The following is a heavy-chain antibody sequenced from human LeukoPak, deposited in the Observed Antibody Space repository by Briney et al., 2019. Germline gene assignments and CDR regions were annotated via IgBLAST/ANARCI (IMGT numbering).Heavy chain of an antibody. J-gene: IGHJ6*03. CDR2: ISSSSSAI. D-gene: IGHD2-2*01. V-gene: IGHV3-48*04. CDR3: ARVQGGYCSSTSCRSRWRYYYYMDV. CDR1: GFTFSTYA. Sequence: RPGGSLRLSCAASGFTFSTYAMKWVRQAPGKGLEWVSYISSSSSAIYYADSVRGRFTISRDNAKNSLYLQMNSLRAEDTAVYYCARVQGGYCSSTSCRSRWRYYYYMDVWGKGTTVTVSS.